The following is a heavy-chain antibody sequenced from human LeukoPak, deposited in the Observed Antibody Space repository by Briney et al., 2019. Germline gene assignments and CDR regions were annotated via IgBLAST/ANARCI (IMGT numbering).Heavy chain of an antibody. D-gene: IGHD3-22*01. Sequence: ASVKVSCKASGYTFTGYYIHWVRQAPGQGLEWMGWINPNSGGTNYAQKFQGRVTMTRDTSISTAYMELSRLRSDDTAVCYCAMRSLYYYDSSDPGYFDYWGQGTLVTVSS. J-gene: IGHJ4*02. V-gene: IGHV1-2*02. CDR1: GYTFTGYY. CDR3: AMRSLYYYDSSDPGYFDY. CDR2: INPNSGGT.